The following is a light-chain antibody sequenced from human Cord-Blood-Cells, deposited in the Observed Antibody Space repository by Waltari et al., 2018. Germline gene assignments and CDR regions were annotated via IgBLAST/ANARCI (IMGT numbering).Light chain of an antibody. V-gene: IGKV1-39*01. Sequence: DIQMTQSPSSPSASVGDRVTITCRPSQSISSYLNWYQQKPGKAPKLLIYAASSLQSGVPSRFSGSGSGTDFTLTISSLQPEDFATYYCQQSYSTPQTFGQGTKLEIK. CDR1: QSISSY. CDR2: AAS. J-gene: IGKJ2*01. CDR3: QQSYSTPQT.